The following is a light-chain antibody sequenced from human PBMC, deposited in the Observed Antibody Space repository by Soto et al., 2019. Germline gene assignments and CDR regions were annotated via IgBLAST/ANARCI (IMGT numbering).Light chain of an antibody. CDR2: TDN. CDR3: ASWDDSLSAWL. V-gene: IGLV1-47*02. Sequence: QSVLTQPPSASGTPGQKVTISCSGSSSNIGKSYVYWYRQLPGTAPKLLIYTDNHRPSGVPDRFSGSKSGTSASLAISGLRSEDDADYYCASWDDSLSAWLFGGGTKLTVL. J-gene: IGLJ3*02. CDR1: SSNIGKSY.